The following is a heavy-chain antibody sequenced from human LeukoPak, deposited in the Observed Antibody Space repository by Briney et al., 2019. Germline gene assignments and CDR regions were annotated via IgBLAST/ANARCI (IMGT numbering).Heavy chain of an antibody. CDR3: ARDLSTLFRVVNQYYYMDV. CDR1: GGTSSSYA. D-gene: IGHD3-3*01. Sequence: SVKVSCKASGGTSSSYAISWARQDPGQGLEWMGGIIPIFGSANDAQKLQGRVTITVGESTSPAYMALSSLRSADTAVYYCARDLSTLFRVVNQYYYMDVWGKGTTVTVSS. J-gene: IGHJ6*03. V-gene: IGHV1-69*13. CDR2: IIPIFGSA.